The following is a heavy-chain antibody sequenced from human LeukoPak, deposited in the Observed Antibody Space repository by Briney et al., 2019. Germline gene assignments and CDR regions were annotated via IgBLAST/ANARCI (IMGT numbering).Heavy chain of an antibody. CDR2: ISGSGGST. CDR1: GSTFSSYA. D-gene: IGHD2-2*01. J-gene: IGHJ4*02. Sequence: PGGSLRLSCAASGSTFSSYAMRWVRQAPGKGLEWVSAISGSGGSTYYADSVKGRFTISRDNSKNTLYLQMNSLRAEDTAVYYCAKPKVPAAGSFFDYWGQGTLVTVSS. V-gene: IGHV3-23*01. CDR3: AKPKVPAAGSFFDY.